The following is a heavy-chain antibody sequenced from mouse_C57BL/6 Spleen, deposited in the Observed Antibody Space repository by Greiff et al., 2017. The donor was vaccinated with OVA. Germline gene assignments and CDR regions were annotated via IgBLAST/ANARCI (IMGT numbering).Heavy chain of an antibody. CDR3: ARQLGYYYAMDY. D-gene: IGHD4-1*02. CDR2: INYDGSST. J-gene: IGHJ4*01. V-gene: IGHV5-16*01. CDR1: GFTFSDYY. Sequence: EVKVEESEGGLVQPGSSMKLSCTASGFTFSDYYMAWVRQVPEKGLEWVANINYDGSSTYYLDSLKSRFIISRDNAKNILYLQMSSLKSEDTATYYCARQLGYYYAMDYWGQGTSVTVSS.